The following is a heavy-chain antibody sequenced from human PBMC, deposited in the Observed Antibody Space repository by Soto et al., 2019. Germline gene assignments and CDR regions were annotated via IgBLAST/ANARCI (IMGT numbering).Heavy chain of an antibody. J-gene: IGHJ6*02. CDR2: IRSKAYGGTT. V-gene: IGHV3-49*04. Sequence: GSLLLPGPASGFTFGDYAMSWVRQAAGKGLGWVGFIRSKAYGGTTEYAASVKGRFTISRDDSKSIAYLQMNSLKTEDTAVYYCTRARGYDSSGYYSTYYYYYYGMDVWGQGTKVTVYS. CDR1: GFTFGDYA. CDR3: TRARGYDSSGYYSTYYYYYYGMDV. D-gene: IGHD3-22*01.